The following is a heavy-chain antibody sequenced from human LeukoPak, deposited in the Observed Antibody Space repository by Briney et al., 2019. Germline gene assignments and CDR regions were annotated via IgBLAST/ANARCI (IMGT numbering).Heavy chain of an antibody. V-gene: IGHV4-34*01. CDR3: TRMTRGHDY. CDR1: GVSFDDYY. Sequence: SETLSLTCAVSGVSFDDYYWSWVRQTSGKGLEWIGEINHSGYTNDNPSLKSRVTLSIDTSRKQFSLNLRSVTVADAGIYYCTRMTRGHDYWGQGTQVIVTS. D-gene: IGHD4-11*01. J-gene: IGHJ4*02. CDR2: INHSGYT.